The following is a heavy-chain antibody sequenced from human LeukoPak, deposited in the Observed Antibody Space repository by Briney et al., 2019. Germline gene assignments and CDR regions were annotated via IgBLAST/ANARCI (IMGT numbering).Heavy chain of an antibody. V-gene: IGHV3-21*01. CDR3: ARGTTVSYNWFDP. D-gene: IGHD4-11*01. CDR1: GFTFSNYI. Sequence: KPGGSLRLSCAASGFTFSNYIMNWVRQAPGEGLEWVSCISSSSGYIYYADSVRGRFTISRDNAKNSLYLQMNSLRPEDTAVYYCARGTTVSYNWFDPWGLGTLVTVSS. J-gene: IGHJ5*02. CDR2: ISSSSGYI.